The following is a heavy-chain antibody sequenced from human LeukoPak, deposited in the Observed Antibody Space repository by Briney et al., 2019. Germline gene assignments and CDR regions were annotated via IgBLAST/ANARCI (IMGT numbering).Heavy chain of an antibody. J-gene: IGHJ1*01. D-gene: IGHD3-22*01. CDR3: ASLRITMIVVAKREEYFQH. Sequence: PGGSLRLSCAASGFTFSSYSMNWVRQAPGKGLEWVSSISSSCSYIYYADSVKGRLTISRDNAKNSLYLQMNSLRAEDTAVYYCASLRITMIVVAKREEYFQHWGQGTLVTVSS. CDR2: ISSSCSYI. CDR1: GFTFSSYS. V-gene: IGHV3-21*01.